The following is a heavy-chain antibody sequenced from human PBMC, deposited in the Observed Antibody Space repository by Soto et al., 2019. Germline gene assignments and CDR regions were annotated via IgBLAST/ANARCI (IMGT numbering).Heavy chain of an antibody. V-gene: IGHV4-34*01. CDR2: INHSGST. CDR1: GGSFSGYY. CDR3: ARAYPGYSSSWYFRGWFDT. D-gene: IGHD6-13*01. Sequence: SETLSLTCAVYGGSFSGYYWSWIRQPPGKGLEWIGEINHSGSTNYNPSLKSRVTISVDTSKNQFSLKLSSVTAADTAVYYCARAYPGYSSSWYFRGWFDTWGQGTLVTVSS. J-gene: IGHJ5*02.